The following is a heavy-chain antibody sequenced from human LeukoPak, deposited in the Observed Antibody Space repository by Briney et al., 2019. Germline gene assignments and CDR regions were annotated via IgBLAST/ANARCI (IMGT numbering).Heavy chain of an antibody. CDR2: ISSSSSYI. V-gene: IGHV3-21*01. CDR1: GFTFSSYS. D-gene: IGHD3-10*01. Sequence: GGSLRLSCAASGFTFSSYSMNWVCHAPRKGLERVSSISSSSSYIYYADSVKGRFTISRDNTKNSMYLKMNSLRAEDTAVYYCARVHFSSGSYGAFDPWVQGTLVTVSS. J-gene: IGHJ5*02. CDR3: ARVHFSSGSYGAFDP.